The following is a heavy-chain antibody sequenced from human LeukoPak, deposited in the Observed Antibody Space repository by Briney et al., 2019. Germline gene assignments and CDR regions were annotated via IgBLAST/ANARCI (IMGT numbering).Heavy chain of an antibody. J-gene: IGHJ3*02. D-gene: IGHD3-22*01. CDR1: RLSLSRYS. CDR3: ARDRAYYYDSSAEGAFDI. Sequence: GGSLRLSWAASRLSLSRYSMNWVRPAARKGLEWVASTSSIISQIYYGDSVKGRFTISRDHAKNSLYQQMNSLRAEDTAVYYCARDRAYYYDSSAEGAFDIWGQGTMVTVSS. CDR2: TSSIISQI. V-gene: IGHV3-21*01.